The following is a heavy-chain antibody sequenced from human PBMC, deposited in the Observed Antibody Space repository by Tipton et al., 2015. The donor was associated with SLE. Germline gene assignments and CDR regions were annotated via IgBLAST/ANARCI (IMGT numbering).Heavy chain of an antibody. J-gene: IGHJ4*02. CDR3: ARPRRARDYTTSAAYYLDF. CDR1: GGSFSGYS. V-gene: IGHV4-34*01. Sequence: TLSLTCAVYGGSFSGYSWTWIRQAPRKGLEWIGDINHSGITNYNPSLQSRVTISLDTSKSPFSLRVNSVTAADTAVYYCARPRRARDYTTSAAYYLDFWGQGTLVTVSS. CDR2: INHSGIT. D-gene: IGHD2-2*02.